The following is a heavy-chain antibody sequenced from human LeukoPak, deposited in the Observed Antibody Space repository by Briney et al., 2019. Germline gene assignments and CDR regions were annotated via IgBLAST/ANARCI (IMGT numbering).Heavy chain of an antibody. CDR2: INSDGINT. V-gene: IGHV3-74*01. CDR3: ARGLSPYYYYYMDV. Sequence: PGGSLRLSCAASGFTFSNYWMHWVRQAPGKGLVWVSRINSDGINTSYADSVKGRFTISRDNAKNSLYLQMNSLRAEDTAVYYCARGLSPYYYYYMDVWGKGTTVTVSS. CDR1: GFTFSNYW. J-gene: IGHJ6*03.